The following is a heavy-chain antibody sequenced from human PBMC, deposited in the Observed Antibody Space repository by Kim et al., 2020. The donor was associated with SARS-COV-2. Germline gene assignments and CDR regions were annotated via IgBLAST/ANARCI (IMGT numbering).Heavy chain of an antibody. Sequence: GGSLRLSCVVSGLTFNNVWMSWVRQAPGKGLEWVGRIKSKSAGGSIDYATPVKGRFTISRDDAKDTLFLQMNSLQTEDTAVYYCTTDKQMSPDYWGQGTLVTVSS. D-gene: IGHD3-10*01. J-gene: IGHJ4*02. V-gene: IGHV3-15*01. CDR3: TTDKQMSPDY. CDR1: GLTFNNVW. CDR2: IKSKSAGGSI.